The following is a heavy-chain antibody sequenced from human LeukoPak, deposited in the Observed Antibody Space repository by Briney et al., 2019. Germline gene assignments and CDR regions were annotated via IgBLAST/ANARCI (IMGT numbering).Heavy chain of an antibody. J-gene: IGHJ4*02. CDR3: AKDLLGSGYYFDY. Sequence: GGSLRLSCAASGFTFSSYAMSWVRQAPGKGLEWVSAISGSGGSTYYADSVKGRFTSSRDNSKNTLYLKMNSLRAEDTAVYYCAKDLLGSGYYFDYWGQGTLVTVSS. V-gene: IGHV3-23*01. CDR1: GFTFSSYA. D-gene: IGHD1-26*01. CDR2: ISGSGGST.